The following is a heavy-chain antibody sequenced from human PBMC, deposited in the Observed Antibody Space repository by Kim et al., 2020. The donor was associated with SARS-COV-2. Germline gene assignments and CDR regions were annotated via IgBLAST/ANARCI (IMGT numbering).Heavy chain of an antibody. V-gene: IGHV3-21*01. CDR3: ARDRVGLRYFAGYYYGMDV. Sequence: GGSLRLSCAASGFTFSSYSMNWVRQAPGKGLEWVSSISSSSSYIYYADSVKGRFTISRDNAKNSLYLQMNSLRAEDTAVYYCARDRVGLRYFAGYYYGMDVWGQGTTVTVSS. J-gene: IGHJ6*02. CDR2: ISSSSSYI. CDR1: GFTFSSYS. D-gene: IGHD3-9*01.